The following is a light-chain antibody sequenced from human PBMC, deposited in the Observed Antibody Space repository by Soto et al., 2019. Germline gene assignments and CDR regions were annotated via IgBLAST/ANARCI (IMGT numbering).Light chain of an antibody. CDR1: QSVSSN. V-gene: IGKV3-15*01. J-gene: IGKJ5*01. CDR3: QQYNNWPPIT. Sequence: EIVMTQSPATLSVSPGERATLSCRASQSVSSNLAWFQQKPGQAPRLLIYGASTRATGIPARFSGSGSGTEFTLTISRLQSEDFAVYYRQQYNNWPPITFGQGTRLEIK. CDR2: GAS.